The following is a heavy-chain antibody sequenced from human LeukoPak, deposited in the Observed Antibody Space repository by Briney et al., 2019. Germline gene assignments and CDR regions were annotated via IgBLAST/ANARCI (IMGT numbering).Heavy chain of an antibody. CDR2: IYYSGST. CDR1: GGSISSGDYY. Sequence: SETLSLTCTVSGGSISSGDYYWSWIRQPPGKGLEWIGYIYYSGSTYYNPSLKSRVTISEDTSKNQFSLKLSSVTAADTAVYYCARAPRVRGVIYYFDYWGQGTLVTVSS. D-gene: IGHD3-10*01. CDR3: ARAPRVRGVIYYFDY. V-gene: IGHV4-30-4*08. J-gene: IGHJ4*02.